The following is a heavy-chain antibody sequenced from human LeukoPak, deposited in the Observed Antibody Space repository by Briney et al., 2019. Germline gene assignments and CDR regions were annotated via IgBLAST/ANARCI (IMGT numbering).Heavy chain of an antibody. J-gene: IGHJ4*02. CDR3: ARDLQAYGYCSSTSCPEFDY. V-gene: IGHV1-18*01. Sequence: GASVKVSCKASGYTFTSYGISWVRQAPGQGLEWMGWISAYNGNTNYAQKLQGRVTMTTDTSTSTAYMELRSLRSDDTAVYYCARDLQAYGYCSSTSCPEFDYWGQGTLVTVSS. CDR2: ISAYNGNT. D-gene: IGHD2-2*03. CDR1: GYTFTSYG.